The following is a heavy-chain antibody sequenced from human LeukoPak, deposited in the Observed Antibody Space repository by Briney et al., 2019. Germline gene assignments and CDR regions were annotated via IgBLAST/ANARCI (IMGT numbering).Heavy chain of an antibody. J-gene: IGHJ5*02. V-gene: IGHV1-18*01. CDR3: ARGGLKTYYDILTGYYKVPVDWFDP. Sequence: GASVKVSCKASGYTFTSYGISWVRQAPGQGLEWMGWISAYNGNTNYAQKLQGRVTMTTDTSTSTAYMELRSLRSDDTAVYYCARGGLKTYYDILTGYYKVPVDWFDPWGQGTLVTVSS. CDR1: GYTFTSYG. D-gene: IGHD3-9*01. CDR2: ISAYNGNT.